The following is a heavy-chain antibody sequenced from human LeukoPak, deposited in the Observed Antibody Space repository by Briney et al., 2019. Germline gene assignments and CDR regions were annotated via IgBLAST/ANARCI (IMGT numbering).Heavy chain of an antibody. J-gene: IGHJ4*02. CDR2: INIDGSQR. Sequence: PGGSLRLSCVVSGFTFSTSAMTWVRQTPGKGLELVANINIDGSQRYHADSVEGRFTISRDNVKNTLYLQMSSLRVEDTAVYYCARDPGWGALDYWGQGALVIVSS. D-gene: IGHD3-16*01. V-gene: IGHV3-7*03. CDR1: GFTFSTSA. CDR3: ARDPGWGALDY.